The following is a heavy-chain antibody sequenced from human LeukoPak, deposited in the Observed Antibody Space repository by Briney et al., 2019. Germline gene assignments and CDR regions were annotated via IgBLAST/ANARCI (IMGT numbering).Heavy chain of an antibody. CDR2: IYPGDSDT. D-gene: IGHD1-26*01. CDR1: GYSFTSYW. CDR3: ARVRSREDYYYYYMDV. Sequence: GGSLKISCKGSGYSFTSYWLGWVRQMPGEGLEWMGIIYPGDSDTRYSPSFQGQVTISADKSISTAYLQWSSLKASDTAMYYCARVRSREDYYYYYMDVWGKGTTVTVSS. J-gene: IGHJ6*03. V-gene: IGHV5-51*01.